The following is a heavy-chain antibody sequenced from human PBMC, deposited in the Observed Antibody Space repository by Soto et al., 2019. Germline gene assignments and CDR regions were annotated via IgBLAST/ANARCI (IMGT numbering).Heavy chain of an antibody. CDR3: ARDWVNSSGWYSDAFDI. D-gene: IGHD6-19*01. CDR2: IYYSVST. V-gene: IGHV4-61*01. CDR1: SGSVSSGSYY. J-gene: IGHJ3*02. Sequence: QVQLQESGPGLVKPSETLSLTCTVSSGSVSSGSYYWSWIRQPPGKGLEWIGYIYYSVSTNYNPSLKSRVTISVDTSKNQFSLKLSSVTASDTAVYYCARDWVNSSGWYSDAFDIWGQGTMVTVSS.